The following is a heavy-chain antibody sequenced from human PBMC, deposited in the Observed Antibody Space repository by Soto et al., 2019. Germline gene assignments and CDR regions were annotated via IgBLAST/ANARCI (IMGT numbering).Heavy chain of an antibody. V-gene: IGHV3-30*03. CDR2: SSYDGRET. CDR1: GFTFSSYA. D-gene: IGHD3-10*01. CDR3: ARDSGWPILNFDN. Sequence: GGSLRLSCAASGFTFSSYAMSWVRQAPGKGLEWVAASSYDGRETFYADSAKGRFTVSKEMSKNTAFLQMNALRHEDTAVYFCARDSGWPILNFDNWGQGTPVTVSS. J-gene: IGHJ4*02.